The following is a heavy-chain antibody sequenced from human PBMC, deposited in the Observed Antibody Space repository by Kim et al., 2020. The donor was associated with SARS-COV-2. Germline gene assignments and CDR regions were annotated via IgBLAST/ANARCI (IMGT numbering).Heavy chain of an antibody. CDR1: GYTFTSYA. CDR2: INTNTGNP. Sequence: ASVKVSCKASGYTFTSYAMNWVRQAPGQGLEWMGWINTNTGNPTYAQGFTGRFVFSLDTSVSTAYLQISSLKAEDTAVYYCARVGRIQLWLSQGYWYFDLWGRGTLVTVSS. J-gene: IGHJ2*01. V-gene: IGHV7-4-1*02. D-gene: IGHD5-18*01. CDR3: ARVGRIQLWLSQGYWYFDL.